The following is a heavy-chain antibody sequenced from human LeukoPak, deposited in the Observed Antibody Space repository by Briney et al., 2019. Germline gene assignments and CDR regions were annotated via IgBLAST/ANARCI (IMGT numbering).Heavy chain of an antibody. CDR2: VNPSGGRT. V-gene: IGHV1-46*01. CDR3: ARGGDIHLWINYYYYMDV. CDR1: GYTFTSYY. J-gene: IGHJ6*03. Sequence: ASVKVSCKASGYTFTSYYMHWVRQAPGQGLEWMGLVNPSGGRTTYAQKFQGRVTLTRDMSTSTVYMELSSLRSGDTAVYYCARGGDIHLWINYYYYMDVWGKGTTVTVSS. D-gene: IGHD5-18*01.